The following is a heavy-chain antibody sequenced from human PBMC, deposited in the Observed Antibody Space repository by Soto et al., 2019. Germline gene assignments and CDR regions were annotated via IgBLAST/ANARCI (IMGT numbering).Heavy chain of an antibody. J-gene: IGHJ4*02. CDR2: INHSGST. Sequence: SETLSLTCAVYGGSFSGYYWSWIRQPPGKGLEWIGEINHSGSTNYNPSLKSRVTISVDTSKNQFSLKLSSVTAADTAAYYCARSLRYFDWSYFDYWGQGTLVTVSS. CDR3: ARSLRYFDWSYFDY. D-gene: IGHD3-9*01. CDR1: GGSFSGYY. V-gene: IGHV4-34*01.